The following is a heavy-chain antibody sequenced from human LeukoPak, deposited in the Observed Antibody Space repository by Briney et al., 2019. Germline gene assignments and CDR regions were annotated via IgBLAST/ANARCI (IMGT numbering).Heavy chain of an antibody. CDR1: GYTFTGYY. Sequence: GASVKVSCKASGYTFTGYYMHWVRQAPGQGLEWMGWINPNSGGTNYAQKFQGWVTMTRDTSISTAYMELSRLRSDDTAVYYCARGSQEMAGTGYYGMDVWGQGTTVTVSS. CDR2: INPNSGGT. J-gene: IGHJ6*02. CDR3: ARGSQEMAGTGYYGMDV. D-gene: IGHD6-19*01. V-gene: IGHV1-2*04.